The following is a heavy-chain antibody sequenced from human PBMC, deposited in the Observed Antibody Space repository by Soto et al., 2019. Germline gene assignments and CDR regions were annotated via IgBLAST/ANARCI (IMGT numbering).Heavy chain of an antibody. CDR3: AQSTGWPGFDF. Sequence: ETLSLTCAVSGGSISSYYCSWIRQPPGKGLEWIGYIYNGGSTSYNPSLKSRVTISVDTSKNQFSLELSSVTAADTAVYYCAQSTGWPGFDFWGQGTLVTVSS. V-gene: IGHV4-59*01. D-gene: IGHD2-8*02. J-gene: IGHJ4*02. CDR1: GGSISSYY. CDR2: IYNGGST.